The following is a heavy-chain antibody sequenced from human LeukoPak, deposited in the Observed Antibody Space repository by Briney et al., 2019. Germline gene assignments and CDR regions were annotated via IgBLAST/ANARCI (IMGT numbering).Heavy chain of an antibody. CDR2: IYYSGST. Sequence: SETLSLTCTVSGGSISSYYWSWIRQPPGKALEWIGYIYYSGSTNYNPSLKSRVTISLDTSKNQFSLNLSSVTAADTAVYYCARDTCTNGVCPDYWGQGTLVTVSS. J-gene: IGHJ4*02. CDR3: ARDTCTNGVCPDY. D-gene: IGHD2-8*01. CDR1: GGSISSYY. V-gene: IGHV4-59*01.